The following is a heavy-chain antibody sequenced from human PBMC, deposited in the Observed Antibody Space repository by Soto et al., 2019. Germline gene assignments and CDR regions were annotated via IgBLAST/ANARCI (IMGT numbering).Heavy chain of an antibody. D-gene: IGHD3-10*01. V-gene: IGHV1-46*01. CDR1: GFPFTTYY. CDR3: ARDWELGY. Sequence: QVLLVQSGAEVKTPGASVKVSCKASGFPFTTYYMHWVRQAPGQGLEWMGVINPSGDATTYAQSFQGRVTMTTDTAASTVYMELSSLRSEDTAVYYCARDWELGYWGQGTLVTVSS. CDR2: INPSGDAT. J-gene: IGHJ4*02.